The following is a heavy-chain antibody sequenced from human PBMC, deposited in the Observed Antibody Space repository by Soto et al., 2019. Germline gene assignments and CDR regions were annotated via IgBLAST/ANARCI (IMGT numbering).Heavy chain of an antibody. D-gene: IGHD4-17*01. V-gene: IGHV4-30-2*01. Sequence: SETLSLTCAVSGGSISSGGYSWSWIRQPPGKGLEWIGYIYHSGSTYYNPSLKSRVTISVDRSKNQFSLKLSSVTAADTAVYYCARSYGLNWFDPWGQGTLVTVSS. CDR1: GGSISSGGYS. J-gene: IGHJ5*02. CDR2: IYHSGST. CDR3: ARSYGLNWFDP.